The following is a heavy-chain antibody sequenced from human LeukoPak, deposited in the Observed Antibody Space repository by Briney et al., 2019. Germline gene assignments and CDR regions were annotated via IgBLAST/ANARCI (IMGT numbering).Heavy chain of an antibody. CDR1: GYSINNYW. V-gene: IGHV5-51*01. Sequence: GESLKISCKGSGYSINNYWIGWVRQMPGKGLEWMGIIYPADSDIRYSPSFQGQVTISADKSISTVYLQWSSLKASDTAMYYCARQEYCSGGSCYPWFDPWGQGTLVTVSS. CDR3: ARQEYCSGGSCYPWFDP. D-gene: IGHD2-15*01. CDR2: IYPADSDI. J-gene: IGHJ5*02.